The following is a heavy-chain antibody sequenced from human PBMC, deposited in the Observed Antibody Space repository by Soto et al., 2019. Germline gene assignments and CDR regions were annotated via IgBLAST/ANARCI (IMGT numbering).Heavy chain of an antibody. CDR3: ARVGMDTAMVGAFDI. Sequence: SETLSLTCTVSGGSISSGGYYWSWIRQHPGKGLEWIGYIYYSGSTYYNPSLKSRVTISVDTSKNQFSLKLSSVTAADTAVYYCARVGMDTAMVGAFDIWGQGTMVTVSS. V-gene: IGHV4-31*03. CDR2: IYYSGST. D-gene: IGHD5-18*01. J-gene: IGHJ3*02. CDR1: GGSISSGGYY.